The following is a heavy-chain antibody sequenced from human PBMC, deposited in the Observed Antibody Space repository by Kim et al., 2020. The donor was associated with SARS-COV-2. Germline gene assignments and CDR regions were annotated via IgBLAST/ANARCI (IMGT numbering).Heavy chain of an antibody. D-gene: IGHD2-2*01. J-gene: IGHJ1*01. CDR3: AQVPSPQSVNDAVY. V-gene: IGHV3-23*01. Sequence: AHAVKGRLTISREKSKNTMYLQMNSLSAEDTAVYYCAQVPSPQSVNDAVYWGQGTLVTVSS.